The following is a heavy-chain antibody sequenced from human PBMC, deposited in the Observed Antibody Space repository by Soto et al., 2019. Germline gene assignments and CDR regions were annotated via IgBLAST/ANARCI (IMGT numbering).Heavy chain of an antibody. D-gene: IGHD3-3*01. V-gene: IGHV4-59*01. CDR2: IYESGST. J-gene: IGHJ6*02. CDR3: ARSGRSGYYSYYGMDV. Sequence: SETLSLTFTVSGGSISGYYWSWIRQSPGKGLEWIGYIYESGSTNYNPSLKSRVTMSVDTSKNQFSLKLSSVTAADTAVYYCARSGRSGYYSYYGMDVWGQGTTVTSP. CDR1: GGSISGYY.